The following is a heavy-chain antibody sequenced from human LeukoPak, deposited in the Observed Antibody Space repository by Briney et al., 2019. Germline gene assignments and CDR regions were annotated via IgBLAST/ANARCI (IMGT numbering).Heavy chain of an antibody. Sequence: PSETLSLTCTVSGGSISSYYWSWIRQPPGKGLEWIGYIYYSGSTNYNPSLKSRVTISVDTSKNQFSLKLSSVTAADTAVYYCARAGTRSYWGQGTLVTVSS. V-gene: IGHV4-59*12. CDR3: ARAGTRSY. J-gene: IGHJ4*02. D-gene: IGHD1-7*01. CDR1: GGSISSYY. CDR2: IYYSGST.